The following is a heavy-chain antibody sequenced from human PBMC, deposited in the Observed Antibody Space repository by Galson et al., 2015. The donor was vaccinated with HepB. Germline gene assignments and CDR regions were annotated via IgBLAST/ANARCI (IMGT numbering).Heavy chain of an antibody. CDR2: IYYSGST. CDR1: GGSINSYY. CDR3: AKHRGYSTTWSNWFDP. Sequence: LSLTCSVSGGSINSYYWSWIRQPPGKGLEWIGYIYYSGSTNYNPSLKSRVTISVDTSKNQFSLRLRSVTAADTAVYYCAKHRGYSTTWSNWFDPWGQGTLVTVSS. V-gene: IGHV4-59*01. J-gene: IGHJ5*02. D-gene: IGHD6-13*01.